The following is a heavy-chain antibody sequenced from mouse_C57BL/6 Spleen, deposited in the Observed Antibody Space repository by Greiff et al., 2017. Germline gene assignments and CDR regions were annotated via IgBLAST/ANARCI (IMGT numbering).Heavy chain of an antibody. D-gene: IGHD2-4*01. Sequence: QVQLQQSDAELVKPGASVKISCKVSGYTFTDHTIHWMMPRPEPGLEWIGYIYPRDGSTKYNEKFKGKATLTADKSSSTAYMQLNSLTSEDSAVYFCAREDYDEGLAYWGQGTLVTVSA. J-gene: IGHJ3*01. V-gene: IGHV1-78*01. CDR2: IYPRDGST. CDR3: AREDYDEGLAY. CDR1: GYTFTDHT.